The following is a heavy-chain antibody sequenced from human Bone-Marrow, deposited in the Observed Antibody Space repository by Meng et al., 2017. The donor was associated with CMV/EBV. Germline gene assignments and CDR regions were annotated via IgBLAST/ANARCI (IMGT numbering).Heavy chain of an antibody. D-gene: IGHD3-16*02. CDR1: GFTFSRYW. V-gene: IGHV3-74*01. J-gene: IGHJ4*02. Sequence: GGPLRLSCAASGFTFSRYWMDWVRQAPGKGLVWVSRIKSDGSSRSYADSVKGRFTISRDNAKNTLYLQMNSLRAEDTAVYYCARGGFSLGELSPLGYWGQGTLVTVPS. CDR3: ARGGFSLGELSPLGY. CDR2: IKSDGSSR.